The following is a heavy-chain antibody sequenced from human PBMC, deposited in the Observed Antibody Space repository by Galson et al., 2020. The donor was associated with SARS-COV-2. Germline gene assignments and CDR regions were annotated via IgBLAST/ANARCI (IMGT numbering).Heavy chain of an antibody. V-gene: IGHV3-11*06. CDR1: GFTFSDYY. CDR3: AKSPYSSSLQLYYMDV. D-gene: IGHD6-6*01. J-gene: IGHJ6*03. CDR2: ISSRSTT. Sequence: SCAASGFTFSDYYMSWIRQAPGKGLEWVSYISSRSTTYTRYADSVKGRFTISRDNARNSLSLQMDSLRAEDTAVYYCAKSPYSSSLQLYYMDVWGKGTTVTVSS.